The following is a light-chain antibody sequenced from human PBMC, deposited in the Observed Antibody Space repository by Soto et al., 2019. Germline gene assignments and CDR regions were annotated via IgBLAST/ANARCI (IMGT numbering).Light chain of an antibody. CDR2: DAS. Sequence: EIVLTQSPATLSLSPWERATLSCRASQSVSSYLAWYQQKPGQAPRLLIYDASNRATGIPARFSGSGSGTDFTLTISSLEPEDFALYYCQQYGSSPPTFGQGTKVDIK. CDR3: QQYGSSPPT. CDR1: QSVSSY. V-gene: IGKV3-11*01. J-gene: IGKJ1*01.